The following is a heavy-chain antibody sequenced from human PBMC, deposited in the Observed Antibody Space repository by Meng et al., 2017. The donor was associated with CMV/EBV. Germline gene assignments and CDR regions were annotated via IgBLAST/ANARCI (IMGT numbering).Heavy chain of an antibody. J-gene: IGHJ4*01. V-gene: IGHV3-30*02. D-gene: IGHD5-12*01. CDR2: IRYDGSNK. Sequence: GGPLRLSCAASGFTFSSYGMHWVRQAPGKGLEWVAFIRYDGSNKYYADSVKGRFTISRDNSKNTLYLQMNSLRAEDTAVYYCAKDGYSGYDYDYWGRGTLVTVSS. CDR3: AKDGYSGYDYDY. CDR1: GFTFSSYG.